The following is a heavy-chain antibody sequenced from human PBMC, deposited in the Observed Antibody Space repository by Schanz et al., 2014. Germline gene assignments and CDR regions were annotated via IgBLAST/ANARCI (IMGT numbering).Heavy chain of an antibody. Sequence: VQLLQSGGALVQPGGSLRLSCSASGFTFSTYAMSWARQTPGKGLEWVSSITTGGNTYYRDSVKGRFIVSRDNSKDTLYLQMSGLTPEDTAVYYCARGPIPIQGVPMDFWGQGTLXTVSS. CDR2: ITTGGNT. V-gene: IGHV3-23*01. CDR1: GFTFSTYA. J-gene: IGHJ4*02. CDR3: ARGPIPIQGVPMDF. D-gene: IGHD3-10*01.